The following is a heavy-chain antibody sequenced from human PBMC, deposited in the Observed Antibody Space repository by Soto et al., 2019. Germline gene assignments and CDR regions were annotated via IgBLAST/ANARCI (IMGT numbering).Heavy chain of an antibody. CDR1: GGTFSSYA. CDR2: IIPIFGTA. Sequence: SVKVSCKASGGTFSSYAISWVRQAPGQGLEWMGGIIPIFGTANYAQKFQGRVTITADESTSTAYMELSSLRSEDTAVYYCARPLTLITMIEDYYYYGMDVWGQGTTVTVSS. D-gene: IGHD3-22*01. V-gene: IGHV1-69*13. J-gene: IGHJ6*02. CDR3: ARPLTLITMIEDYYYYGMDV.